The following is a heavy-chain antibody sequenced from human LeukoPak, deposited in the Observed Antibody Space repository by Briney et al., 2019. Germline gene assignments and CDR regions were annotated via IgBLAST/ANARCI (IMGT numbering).Heavy chain of an antibody. D-gene: IGHD6-13*01. Sequence: PGRALRLSCAASGFTFSSYAMHWVRQAPGKGREGMAVISYDGSNKYYADSVKCRFTISRDNSKNTLYLQMNSLRAEDTAVYYCARGGGRSIAAAYFDYWGQGTLVTVSS. CDR1: GFTFSSYA. V-gene: IGHV3-30-3*01. CDR3: ARGGGRSIAAAYFDY. CDR2: ISYDGSNK. J-gene: IGHJ4*02.